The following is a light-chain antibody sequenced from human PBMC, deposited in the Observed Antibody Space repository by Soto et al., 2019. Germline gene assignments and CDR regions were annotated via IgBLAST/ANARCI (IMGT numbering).Light chain of an antibody. CDR1: QSVNSN. J-gene: IGKJ4*01. V-gene: IGKV3-15*01. Sequence: EIVMTQSPATLSVSPGERATLSCRASQSVNSNLAWYQQKPGQVPRLLIYGASTRANGIPARFSGSGFGTEFTLTISSLQPEDFATYYCQQLSTYPLTFGGGTKGDIK. CDR3: QQLSTYPLT. CDR2: GAS.